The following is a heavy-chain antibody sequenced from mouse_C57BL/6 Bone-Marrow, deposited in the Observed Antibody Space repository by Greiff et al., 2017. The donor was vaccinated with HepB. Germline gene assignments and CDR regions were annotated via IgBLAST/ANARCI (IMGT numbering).Heavy chain of an antibody. CDR3: TRDYGSSYGGFAY. CDR1: SFNIKDDY. Sequence: VQLQQSGAELVRPGASVKLSCTASSFNIKDDYMHWVKQRPEQGLEWIGWIDPENGDTEYASKFQGKATITADTSSNTAYLQLSSLTSEDTAVYYCTRDYGSSYGGFAYWGQGTLVTVSA. D-gene: IGHD1-1*01. CDR2: IDPENGDT. J-gene: IGHJ3*01. V-gene: IGHV14-4*01.